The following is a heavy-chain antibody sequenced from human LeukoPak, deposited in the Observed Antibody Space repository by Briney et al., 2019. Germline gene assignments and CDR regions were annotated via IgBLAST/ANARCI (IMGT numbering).Heavy chain of an antibody. CDR1: GFTFSSYG. CDR2: ISYDGSNK. Sequence: PGRSLRLSCAASGFTFSSYGMHWVRQAPGKGLEWVAVISYDGSNKYYADSVKGRFTISRDNSKNTLYLQMNSLRAGDTAVYYCANLMTTVNWGQGTLVTVSS. D-gene: IGHD4-17*01. CDR3: ANLMTTVN. J-gene: IGHJ4*02. V-gene: IGHV3-30*18.